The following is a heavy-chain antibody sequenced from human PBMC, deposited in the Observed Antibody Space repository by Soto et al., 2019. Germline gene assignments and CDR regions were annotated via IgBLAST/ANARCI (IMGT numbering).Heavy chain of an antibody. Sequence: PSETLSLTCAVYGGSFSGYYWSWIRQPPGKGLEWIGEINHSGSTNYNPSLKSRVTISVDTSKNQFSLKLSSVTAADTAVYYCARGIGYYYGSGAPRYFDYWGQGTLVTVS. D-gene: IGHD3-10*01. J-gene: IGHJ4*02. V-gene: IGHV4-34*01. CDR3: ARGIGYYYGSGAPRYFDY. CDR2: INHSGST. CDR1: GGSFSGYY.